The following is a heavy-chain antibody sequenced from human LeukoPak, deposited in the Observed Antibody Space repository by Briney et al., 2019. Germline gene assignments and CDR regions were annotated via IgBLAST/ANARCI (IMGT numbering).Heavy chain of an antibody. V-gene: IGHV3-21*01. CDR1: GFTVSSNY. J-gene: IGHJ4*02. CDR3: ARDRSYDSSGYYSY. D-gene: IGHD3-22*01. Sequence: GGSLRLSCAASGFTVSSNYMSWVRQAPGKGLEWVSSISSSSSYIYYADSVKGRFTISRDNAKNSLYLQMNSLRAEDTAVYYCARDRSYDSSGYYSYWGQGTLVTVSS. CDR2: ISSSSSYI.